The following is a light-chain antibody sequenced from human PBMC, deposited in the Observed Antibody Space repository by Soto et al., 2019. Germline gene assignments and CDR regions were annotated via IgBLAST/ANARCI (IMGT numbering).Light chain of an antibody. CDR2: GTN. CDR1: SSNIGADYD. J-gene: IGLJ1*01. CDR3: QSYDSSLSAYV. Sequence: QPALTQPPSVSGAPGQSVTISCTGSSSNIGADYDVHWYQQLPGTAPRLLIYGTNSRPSGVPDRFSGSQSGTSASLAITGLQAWDEADDYGQSYDSSLSAYVFGTGTKVTVL. V-gene: IGLV1-40*01.